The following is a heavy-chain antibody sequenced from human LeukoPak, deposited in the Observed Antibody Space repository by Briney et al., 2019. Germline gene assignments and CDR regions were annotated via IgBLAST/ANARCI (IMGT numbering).Heavy chain of an antibody. V-gene: IGHV3-15*01. J-gene: IGHJ4*02. CDR2: IKSKNDGETT. CDR3: TPVMVEDRGF. Sequence: GGSLRLSCAASGFIFNKAWMNWVRQAPGKGPEWVGRIKSKNDGETTDYGAPVKGRFTISRDDSKNTLYLQMSSLKTDDTAIYYCTPVMVEDRGFWGQGTLVTVSS. D-gene: IGHD2-15*01. CDR1: GFIFNKAW.